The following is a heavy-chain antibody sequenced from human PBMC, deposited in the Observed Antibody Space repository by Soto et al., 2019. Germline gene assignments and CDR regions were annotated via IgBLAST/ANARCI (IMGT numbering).Heavy chain of an antibody. CDR3: AIGIRSTLTWFDP. CDR2: INAGNGNT. CDR1: GYTFTSYP. V-gene: IGHV1-3*01. D-gene: IGHD2-2*01. Sequence: ASVKVSCKASGYTFTSYPIHWLRQAPGQRLEWMGWINAGNGNTKYSQKFQGRVTITRDTSASTAYMELSSLRSEDTSVYYCAIGIRSTLTWFDPWGQGNLVTVSS. J-gene: IGHJ5*02.